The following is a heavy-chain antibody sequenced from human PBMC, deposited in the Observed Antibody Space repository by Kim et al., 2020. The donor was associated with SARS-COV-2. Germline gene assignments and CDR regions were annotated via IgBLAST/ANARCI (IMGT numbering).Heavy chain of an antibody. Sequence: TYYADSVKGRFTISRDNSKNTLYLQMNSLRAEDTAVYYCAKIGGYQLNGYWGQGTLVTVSS. J-gene: IGHJ4*02. V-gene: IGHV3-23*01. D-gene: IGHD2-2*01. CDR2: T. CDR3: AKIGGYQLNGY.